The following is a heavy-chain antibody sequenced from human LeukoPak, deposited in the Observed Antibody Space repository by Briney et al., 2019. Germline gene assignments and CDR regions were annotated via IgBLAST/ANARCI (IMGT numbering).Heavy chain of an antibody. CDR2: ISYDGSNK. CDR3: ARPYCSSTSCPNWFDP. V-gene: IGHV3-30-3*01. CDR1: GFTFSSYA. D-gene: IGHD2-2*01. Sequence: GGSLRLSCAASGFTFSSYAMHWVRQAPVKGLEWVAVISYDGSNKYYADSVKGRFTISRDNSKNTLYLQMNSLRAEDTAVYYCARPYCSSTSCPNWFDPWGQGTLVTDSS. J-gene: IGHJ5*02.